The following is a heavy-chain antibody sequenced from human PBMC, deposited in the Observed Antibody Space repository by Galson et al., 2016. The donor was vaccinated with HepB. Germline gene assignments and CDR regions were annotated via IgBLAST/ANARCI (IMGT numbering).Heavy chain of an antibody. J-gene: IGHJ4*02. CDR2: IFPRDSDT. Sequence: QSGAEVKRPGESLTISCKGSGYTFTGSWIGWVRQMPGKGLEWVGVIFPRDSDTKYSPSFQGPVTISADNSISTAYLQWSSLKASDTAIYYCARRAAAGQENFDYWGQGTLVTVAS. CDR1: GYTFTGSW. D-gene: IGHD6-13*01. V-gene: IGHV5-51*01. CDR3: ARRAAAGQENFDY.